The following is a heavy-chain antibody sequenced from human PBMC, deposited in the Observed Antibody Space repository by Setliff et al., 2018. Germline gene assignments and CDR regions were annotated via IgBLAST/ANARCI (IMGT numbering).Heavy chain of an antibody. CDR2: ISSSGSTI. Sequence: PGGSLRLSCAASGFTFSDYSLNWVRQAPGKGLEWVSYISSSGSTIYYADSVKGRFTISRDNAKRSLYLQMNSLRAEDTAIYYCARDSSSSWYSPRQYYFDYWGQGTLVTVSS. CDR3: ARDSSSSWYSPRQYYFDY. CDR1: GFTFSDYS. J-gene: IGHJ4*02. V-gene: IGHV3-48*04. D-gene: IGHD6-13*01.